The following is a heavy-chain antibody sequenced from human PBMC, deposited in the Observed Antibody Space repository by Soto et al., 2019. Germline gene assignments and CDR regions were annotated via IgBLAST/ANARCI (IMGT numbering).Heavy chain of an antibody. CDR2: IYRHGDT. J-gene: IGHJ4*02. Sequence: EVQLVETGGGLIQPGGSLRLSCAVSGLSVSDYYISWIRQAPGKGLKWVSVIYRHGDTFYADSVKGRFTISSDVSKNKVYLEMASLRVEETAGYYCARDRGYSFDYWGQGTVVTVSS. CDR1: GLSVSDYY. D-gene: IGHD3-22*01. V-gene: IGHV3-53*02. CDR3: ARDRGYSFDY.